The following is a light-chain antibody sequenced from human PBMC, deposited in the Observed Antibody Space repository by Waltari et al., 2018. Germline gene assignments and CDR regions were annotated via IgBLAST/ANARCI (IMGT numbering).Light chain of an antibody. J-gene: IGKJ1*01. CDR2: DAS. Sequence: EIVLTQSPATLSSSPGERATLSCRASQSVSSYLAWYQQKPGQAPRLLIYDASNRATGIPARFSDSGSGTDFTLTISSLEPEDFAVYYCQQRSNWPRGWTFGQGTKVEIK. V-gene: IGKV3-11*01. CDR3: QQRSNWPRGWT. CDR1: QSVSSY.